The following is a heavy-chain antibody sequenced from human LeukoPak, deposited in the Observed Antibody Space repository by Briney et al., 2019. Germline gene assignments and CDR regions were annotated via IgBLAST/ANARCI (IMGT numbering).Heavy chain of an antibody. CDR3: ARRWIRYCGGDCYWFDP. CDR1: GYTFTSYG. Sequence: ASVKVSCKASGYTFTSYGISWVRQAPGQGLEWMGWISAYNGNTNYAQKLQGRVTMTTDTSTSTAYMELRSLRSDDTAVYYCARRWIRYCGGDCYWFDPWGQGTLVTVSS. J-gene: IGHJ5*02. D-gene: IGHD2-21*02. CDR2: ISAYNGNT. V-gene: IGHV1-18*01.